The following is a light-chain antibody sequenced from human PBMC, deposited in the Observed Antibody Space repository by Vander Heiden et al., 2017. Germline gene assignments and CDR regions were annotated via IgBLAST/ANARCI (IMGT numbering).Light chain of an antibody. CDR2: EVS. Sequence: QSALAPPASASGSPGQSLTISCTGTTSDVGGHNYVSWYQQHPGKAPKVMIFEVSNRPSGVSHRFSGSKSGNTASLTISGLQAEDEADYYCSSYTISNTYVFGTGTKVTVL. J-gene: IGLJ1*01. CDR3: SSYTISNTYV. CDR1: TSDVGGHNY. V-gene: IGLV2-14*01.